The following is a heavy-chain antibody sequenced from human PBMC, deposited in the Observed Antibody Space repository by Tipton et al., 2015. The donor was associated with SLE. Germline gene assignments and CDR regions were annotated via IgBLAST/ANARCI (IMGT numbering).Heavy chain of an antibody. CDR1: GASISSDNW. V-gene: IGHV4-4*01. J-gene: IGHJ1*01. CDR2: INHSGNT. D-gene: IGHD5-24*01. CDR3: ARSPRWLSPPEH. Sequence: TLSLTCSVSGASISSDNWWTWVRQAPGKGLEWIGQINHSGNTRYNPSLKSRVTISVDTSKNQFSLNLSSVTAADTAVYFCARSPRWLSPPEHWGQGTLVTVSS.